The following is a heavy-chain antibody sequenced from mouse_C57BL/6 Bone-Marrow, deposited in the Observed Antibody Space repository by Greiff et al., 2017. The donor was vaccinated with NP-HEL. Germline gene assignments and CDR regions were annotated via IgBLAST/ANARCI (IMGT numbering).Heavy chain of an antibody. V-gene: IGHV1-76*01. J-gene: IGHJ2*01. CDR1: GYTFTDYY. Sequence: VQLQQSGAELVRPGASVKLSCKASGYTFTDYYINWVKQRPGQGLEWIARIYPGSGNTYYNEKFKGKATLTAEKSSSTAYMQLSSLTSEDAAVYFCARGGYDGYPHFGYRGQGTTLTVSS. D-gene: IGHD2-3*01. CDR3: ARGGYDGYPHFGY. CDR2: IYPGSGNT.